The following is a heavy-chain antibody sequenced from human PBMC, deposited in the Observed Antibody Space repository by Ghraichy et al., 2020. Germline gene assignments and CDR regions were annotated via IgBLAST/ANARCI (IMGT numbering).Heavy chain of an antibody. V-gene: IGHV3-7*01. J-gene: IGHJ4*02. Sequence: GESLNISCAVSGFTFSSYWMSWVRQTPGKGLEWVANIKEDGSEKFYVDSVKGRFTISRDNAKNSLYLQMTSLGAEDTAVYYCARGRSNWRAWGQGTLVTVSS. CDR2: IKEDGSEK. CDR3: ARGRSNWRA. CDR1: GFTFSSYW. D-gene: IGHD1-20*01.